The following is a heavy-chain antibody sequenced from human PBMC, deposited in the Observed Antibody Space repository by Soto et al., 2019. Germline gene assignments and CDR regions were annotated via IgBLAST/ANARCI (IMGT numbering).Heavy chain of an antibody. CDR1: GYTFTSYG. V-gene: IGHV1-18*01. CDR3: ARVQMGYDILTGYYVDAFDI. Sequence: QVQLVQSGAEVKKPGASVKVSCKASGYTFTSYGISWVRQAPGQGLEWMGWISAYNGNTNYAQKLHGRVTMTTDTSTSTAYMELRSLRSDDTAVYYCARVQMGYDILTGYYVDAFDIWGQGTMVTVSS. CDR2: ISAYNGNT. D-gene: IGHD3-9*01. J-gene: IGHJ3*02.